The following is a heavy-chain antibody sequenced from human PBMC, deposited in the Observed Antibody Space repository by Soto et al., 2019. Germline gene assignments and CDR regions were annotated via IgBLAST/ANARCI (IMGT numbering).Heavy chain of an antibody. J-gene: IGHJ4*02. CDR3: VRGVVVVVGSTAENFDH. CDR2: ISYSGETK. V-gene: IGHV3-48*02. D-gene: IGHD2-15*01. CDR1: GLTFRNDW. Sequence: GGSLRLSCAGSGLTFRNDWLNWVRQAPGKGLEWVSYISYSGETKYYADSLKGRYAISRDDAKNSVYLQMNSLRDEDTAFYYCVRGVVVVVGSTAENFDHWGQGTLVTVS.